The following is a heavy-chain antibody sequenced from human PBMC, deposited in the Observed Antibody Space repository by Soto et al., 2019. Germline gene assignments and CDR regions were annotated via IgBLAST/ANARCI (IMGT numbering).Heavy chain of an antibody. J-gene: IGHJ6*02. D-gene: IGHD3-22*01. V-gene: IGHV4-34*01. CDR1: GGSFSGYY. CDR3: ARVPPYYYDSSGYYGYYYYGMDV. Sequence: QVQLQQWGAGLLKPSETLSLTCAVYGGSFSGYYWSWIRQPPGKGLEWIGEINHSGSTNYNPSLKSRVTISVDTSKNQFSLKLSSVTAAGTAVYYCARVPPYYYDSSGYYGYYYYGMDVWGQGTTVTVSS. CDR2: INHSGST.